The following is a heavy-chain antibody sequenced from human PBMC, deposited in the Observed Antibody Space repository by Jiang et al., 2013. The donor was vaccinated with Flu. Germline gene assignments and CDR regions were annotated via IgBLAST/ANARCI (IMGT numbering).Heavy chain of an antibody. Sequence: GRSLRLSCAASGFTFSSYAMHWVRQAPGKGLEWVAVISYDGSNKYYADSVKGRFTISRDNSENTLYLQMNSLRAEDTAVYYCARGGYYDFWSGYYKGAIYYYYGMDVWGQGTTVTVSS. J-gene: IGHJ6*02. CDR2: ISYDGSNK. CDR3: ARGGYYDFWSGYYKGAIYYYYGMDV. V-gene: IGHV3-30-3*01. CDR1: GFTFSSYA. D-gene: IGHD3-3*01.